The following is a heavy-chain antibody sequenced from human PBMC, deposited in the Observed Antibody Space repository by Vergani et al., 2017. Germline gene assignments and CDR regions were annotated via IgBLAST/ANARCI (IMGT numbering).Heavy chain of an antibody. J-gene: IGHJ4*02. CDR2: IYTSGST. D-gene: IGHD3-3*01. V-gene: IGHV4-4*07. Sequence: QLQESGPGLVKPSATLSLTCTVSGGSISSYYWSWIRQPAGKGLEWIGRIYTSGSTNYNPALKSRVTMSVDTSENQFSLKLSSVTAADTAVYYCAREPTRITIFGVVIQDYFDYWGQGTLVTVSS. CDR3: AREPTRITIFGVVIQDYFDY. CDR1: GGSISSYY.